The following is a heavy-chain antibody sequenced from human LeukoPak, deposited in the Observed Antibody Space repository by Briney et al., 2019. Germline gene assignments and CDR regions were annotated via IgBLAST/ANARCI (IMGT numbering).Heavy chain of an antibody. V-gene: IGHV3-23*01. J-gene: IGHJ3*02. Sequence: GGSLRLSCAASGFTFSNYAMSWVRQAPGKGLEWVSAIRDGGGRKYYADSVKGRFTISRDKSKNTLYLQMNSLRVKDTAVYVCAKENCWSTSCYDAFDIWGQGTMVTVSS. CDR2: IRDGGGRK. CDR3: AKENCWSTSCYDAFDI. D-gene: IGHD2-2*01. CDR1: GFTFSNYA.